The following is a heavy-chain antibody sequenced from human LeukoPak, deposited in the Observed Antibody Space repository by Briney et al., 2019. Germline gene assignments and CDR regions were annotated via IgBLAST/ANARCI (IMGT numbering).Heavy chain of an antibody. J-gene: IGHJ4*02. CDR3: ARGMAFDY. CDR2: VDHTGST. CDR1: DDSITMYY. V-gene: IGHV4-59*01. Sequence: SETLSLTCTGSDDSITMYYWTWIRQPPGKGLEWIGYVDHTGSTNFNPSLNGRVSISRDTSKNQFSLKLSSVTAADTAVYYCARGMAFDYWGQGTLVTVSS. D-gene: IGHD5-24*01.